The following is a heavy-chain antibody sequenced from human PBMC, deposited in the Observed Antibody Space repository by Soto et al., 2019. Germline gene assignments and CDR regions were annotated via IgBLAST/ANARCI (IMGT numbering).Heavy chain of an antibody. V-gene: IGHV3-9*01. CDR2: IRWSSGGI. J-gene: IGHJ4*02. CDR3: AKDDSYAIDY. Sequence: EVQLVESGGGLVQPGRSLRLSCVGSGYTFEDYAMHWVRQAPGQGLEWVSSIRWSSGGIDYADSVKGRFTISRDNAKNSLYLQMNSLKADDTAVYYCAKDDSYAIDYWGQGTLVIVSS. D-gene: IGHD2-2*01. CDR1: GYTFEDYA.